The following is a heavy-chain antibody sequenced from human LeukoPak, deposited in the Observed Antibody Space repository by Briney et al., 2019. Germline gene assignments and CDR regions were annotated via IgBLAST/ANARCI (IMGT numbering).Heavy chain of an antibody. CDR3: TTTYFYDSSPGSFDY. V-gene: IGHV3-15*01. J-gene: IGHJ4*02. Sequence: GGSLRLSCAASGFTFSNAWMKWVRQAPGKGLEWVGRIKSKTDGGPEDYAAPVKGRFTISRDDSKNTLYLQMNSLKTEDTAVCYCTTTYFYDSSPGSFDYWGQGTLVTVSS. D-gene: IGHD3-22*01. CDR1: GFTFSNAW. CDR2: IKSKTDGGPE.